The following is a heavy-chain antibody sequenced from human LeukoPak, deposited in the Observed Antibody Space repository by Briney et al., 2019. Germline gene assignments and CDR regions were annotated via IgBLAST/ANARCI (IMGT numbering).Heavy chain of an antibody. CDR3: ARVPAGVSSSPPNYFDY. D-gene: IGHD2-2*01. V-gene: IGHV3-21*01. CDR2: ISSSSSYI. CDR1: GFTFSSYA. Sequence: GGSLRLSCAASGFTFSSYAMSWVRQVPGKGLEWVSSISSSSSYIYYADSVKGRFTISRDNAKNSLYLQMNSLRAEDTAVYYCARVPAGVSSSPPNYFDYWGQGTLVTVSS. J-gene: IGHJ4*02.